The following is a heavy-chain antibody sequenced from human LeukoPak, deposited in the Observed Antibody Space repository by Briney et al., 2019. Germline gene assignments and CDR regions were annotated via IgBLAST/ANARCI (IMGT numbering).Heavy chain of an antibody. J-gene: IGHJ6*03. CDR2: ISAYNGNT. V-gene: IGHV1-18*01. CDR1: GYTFTSYG. Sequence: ASVKVSCKASGYTFTSYGISWVRQAPGQGLEWMGWISAYNGNTNYAQKLQGRVTMTTDTSTSTAYMELRSLRSDDTAVYYCARVDMVRGVRVYYYYYMDVWGKGTTVTVSS. D-gene: IGHD3-10*01. CDR3: ARVDMVRGVRVYYYYYMDV.